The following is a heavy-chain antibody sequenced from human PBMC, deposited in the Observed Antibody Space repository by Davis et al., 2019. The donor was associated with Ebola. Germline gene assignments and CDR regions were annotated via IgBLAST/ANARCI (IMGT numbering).Heavy chain of an antibody. V-gene: IGHV3-21*01. J-gene: IGHJ3*02. Sequence: GESLKISCAASGFTFSSYSMNWVRQAPGKGLEWVSSISSSSSYIYYADSVKGRFTISRDNAKNSLYLQMNSLRAEDTAVYYCAREGGCSGSSCYSGGGAFDIWGQGTMVTVSS. CDR3: AREGGCSGSSCYSGGGAFDI. D-gene: IGHD2-15*01. CDR1: GFTFSSYS. CDR2: ISSSSSYI.